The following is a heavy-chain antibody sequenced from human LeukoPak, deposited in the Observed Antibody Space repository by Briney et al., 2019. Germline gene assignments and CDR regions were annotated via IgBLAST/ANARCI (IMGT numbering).Heavy chain of an antibody. D-gene: IGHD4-17*01. Sequence: SETLSLTCTVSGGSISSYYWSWIRQPPGKGLEWIGYIYYSGSTNYNPFLKSRVTISVDTSKNQFSLSLTSVTAADTAVYYCARYGDYIFDYWGQGTLVTVSS. CDR3: ARYGDYIFDY. CDR2: IYYSGST. CDR1: GGSISSYY. J-gene: IGHJ4*02. V-gene: IGHV4-59*08.